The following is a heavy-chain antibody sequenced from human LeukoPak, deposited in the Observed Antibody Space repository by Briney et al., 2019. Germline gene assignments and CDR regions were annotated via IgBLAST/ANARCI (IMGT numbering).Heavy chain of an antibody. CDR1: GFTFSDYW. Sequence: GGSLRLSCTASGFTFSDYWMSWVRQAPGKGLEWVANINEDESEKYYVDSAKGRFTFSRDNAKNSLYLQMNSLRAEDTAVYYCARRAFGGSYYAYWGQGTLVTVSS. CDR2: INEDESEK. V-gene: IGHV3-7*01. J-gene: IGHJ4*02. D-gene: IGHD1-26*01. CDR3: ARRAFGGSYYAY.